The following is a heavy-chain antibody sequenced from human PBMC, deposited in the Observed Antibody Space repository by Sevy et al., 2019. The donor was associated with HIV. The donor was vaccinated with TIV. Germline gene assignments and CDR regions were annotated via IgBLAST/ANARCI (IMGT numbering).Heavy chain of an antibody. CDR1: GGTVTDGSYF. V-gene: IGHV4-61*01. J-gene: IGHJ6*02. D-gene: IGHD3-9*01. Sequence: SETLSLTCTVSGGTVTDGSYFWSWIRQPPGKALEWIGYIYFSGYTTYSPSLKSRVTISLDTSRNQFSLQLSSATAADTAVYYCATDQYYDIATGLYGVDVWGQGTTVTVSS. CDR3: ATDQYYDIATGLYGVDV. CDR2: IYFSGYT.